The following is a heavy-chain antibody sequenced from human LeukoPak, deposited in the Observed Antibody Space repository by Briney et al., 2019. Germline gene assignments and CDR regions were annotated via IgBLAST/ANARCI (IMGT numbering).Heavy chain of an antibody. J-gene: IGHJ4*02. Sequence: PGGSLRLSCAASGFTFSNYAMSWVRQAPGKGLEWVSVVSGSGNIIYYADSVKGRFTISGDNSKNTLYLQMNSLRAEDTALYYCAKEFYWGQGTLVTVSS. CDR1: GFTFSNYA. CDR2: VSGSGNII. CDR3: AKEFY. V-gene: IGHV3-23*01.